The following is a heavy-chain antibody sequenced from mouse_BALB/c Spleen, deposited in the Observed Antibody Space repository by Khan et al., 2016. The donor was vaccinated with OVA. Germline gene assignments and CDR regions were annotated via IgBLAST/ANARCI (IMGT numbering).Heavy chain of an antibody. J-gene: IGHJ3*01. D-gene: IGHD3-1*01. V-gene: IGHV1-5*01. CDR3: TRWGYWFAY. CDR2: IYPGNSDT. Sequence: EVQLQESGTVLARPGASVEMSCKASGYIFTSYWIHWVKQRPGQGLEWLGAIYPGNSDTNYNQRFKGKAKLTAVTSTNTAYMELGSLTNEDSAVYYCTRWGYWFAYWGQGTLVTVSA. CDR1: GYIFTSYW.